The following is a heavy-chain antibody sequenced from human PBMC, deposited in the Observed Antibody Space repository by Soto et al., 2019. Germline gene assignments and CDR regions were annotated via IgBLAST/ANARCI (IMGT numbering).Heavy chain of an antibody. Sequence: PSPTLSLACAISGDSVSSNRAAWNWIRQSPSRGLEWLGRTYYRSKLYNDYAVSVKSRITINPDTSKNQFSLQLNSVTPEDTAVNYCASDQVATPPRPSYYYGMDVWRQGTTVTVSS. CDR3: ASDQVATPPRPSYYYGMDV. D-gene: IGHD5-12*01. CDR1: GDSVSSNRAA. J-gene: IGHJ6*02. V-gene: IGHV6-1*01. CDR2: TYYRSKLYN.